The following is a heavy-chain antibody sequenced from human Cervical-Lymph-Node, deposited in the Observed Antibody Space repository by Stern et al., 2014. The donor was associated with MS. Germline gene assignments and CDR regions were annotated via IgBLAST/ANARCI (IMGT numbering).Heavy chain of an antibody. V-gene: IGHV3-15*01. D-gene: IGHD3-3*01. CDR2: IKSTTDGGTT. J-gene: IGHJ6*04. Sequence: VQLVESGGGLVKPGGSLRLSCAATGFTFINAWMNWVRQAPGKGLEWIGRIKSTTDGGTTDYAAPVKGRFTISRDDSKNTVYLQVNSLKSEDTAVYYCTTNTMRPVGYYAMGVWGEGTTVTVST. CDR1: GFTFINAW. CDR3: TTNTMRPVGYYAMGV.